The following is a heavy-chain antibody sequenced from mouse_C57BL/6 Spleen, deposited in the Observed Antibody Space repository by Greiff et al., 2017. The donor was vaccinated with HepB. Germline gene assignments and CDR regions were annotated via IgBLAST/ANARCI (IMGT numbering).Heavy chain of an antibody. V-gene: IGHV1-15*01. J-gene: IGHJ2*01. CDR1: GYTFTDYE. D-gene: IGHD1-1*01. CDR2: IDPETGGT. Sequence: QVQLKQSGAELVRPGASVTLSCKASGYTFTDYEMHWVKQTPVHGLEWIGAIDPETGGTAYNQKFKGKAILTADKSSSTAYMELRSLTSEDSAVYYCTSPNYYGSTDYWGQGTTLTVSS. CDR3: TSPNYYGSTDY.